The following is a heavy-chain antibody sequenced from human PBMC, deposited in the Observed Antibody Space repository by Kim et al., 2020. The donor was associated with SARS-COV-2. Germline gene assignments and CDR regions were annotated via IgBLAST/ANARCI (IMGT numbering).Heavy chain of an antibody. V-gene: IGHV3-43*01. D-gene: IGHD3-10*01. J-gene: IGHJ4*02. CDR1: GFTFDDYT. CDR2: ISWDGGST. Sequence: GGSLRLSCAASGFTFDDYTMHWVRQAPGKGLEWVSLISWDGGSTYYADSVKGRFTISRDNSKNSLYLQMNSLRTEDTALYYCAKEGKRETGVDYWGQGTLVTVSS. CDR3: AKEGKRETGVDY.